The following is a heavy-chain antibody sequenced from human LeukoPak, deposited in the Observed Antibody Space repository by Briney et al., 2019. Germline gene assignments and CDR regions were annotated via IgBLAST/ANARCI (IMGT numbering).Heavy chain of an antibody. D-gene: IGHD6-19*01. Sequence: ASVALPCKASGYTFTGYYMHWVRQAPGQGLEWMGWINPNSGGTNYAQKFQGRVTMTRDTSISTDYMELSRLRSDDTAVYYCARRTVAVAGINYFNYWAQAPLSTVSS. V-gene: IGHV1-2*02. J-gene: IGHJ4*02. CDR2: INPNSGGT. CDR3: ARRTVAVAGINYFNY. CDR1: GYTFTGYY.